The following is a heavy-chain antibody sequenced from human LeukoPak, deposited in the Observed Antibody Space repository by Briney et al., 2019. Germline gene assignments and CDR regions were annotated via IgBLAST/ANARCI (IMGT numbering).Heavy chain of an antibody. CDR1: GLTHNSFA. D-gene: IGHD6-6*01. CDR3: GKRVPYSRSSVSFDS. V-gene: IGHV3-23*01. CDR2: ISDGGSDT. Sequence: GGSLRLSCAATGLTHNSFAMRRVRQAPGKGLEWVSAISDGGSDTYYADSVKGRFTISKDNSKNMLFLQMNSLMDDDTAVYYCGKRVPYSRSSVSFDSWGQGTLVTVSS. J-gene: IGHJ4*02.